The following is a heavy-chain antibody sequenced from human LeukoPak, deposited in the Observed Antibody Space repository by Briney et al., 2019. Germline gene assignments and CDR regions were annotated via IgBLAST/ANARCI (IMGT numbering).Heavy chain of an antibody. D-gene: IGHD3-22*01. CDR2: IIPILGIA. CDR3: ARSDYYDSSGYATDYYYYGMDV. V-gene: IGHV1-69*04. Sequence: SVKVSCKASGGTFSSYAISWVRQAPGQGLEWMGRIIPILGIANYAQKFQGRVTITADKSTSTAYMELSSLRSEDTAVYYCARSDYYDSSGYATDYYYYGMDVWGQGTTVTVSS. CDR1: GGTFSSYA. J-gene: IGHJ6*02.